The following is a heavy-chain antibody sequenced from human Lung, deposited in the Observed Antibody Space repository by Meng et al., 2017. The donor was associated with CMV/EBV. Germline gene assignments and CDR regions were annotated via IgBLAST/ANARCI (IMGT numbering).Heavy chain of an antibody. V-gene: IGHV1-2*02. D-gene: IGHD2-2*01. CDR2: INPNSGGT. CDR1: GYTFTGYY. J-gene: IGHJ4*02. Sequence: ASVXVSCKASGYTFTGYYMHWVRQAHGQGLEWMGWINPNSGGTNYAQKFQGRVTMTRDTSIRTAYMELSRLRSDDTAVYYSARPPVSEDIVVVPADNYWGQGXLVTVSS. CDR3: ARPPVSEDIVVVPADNY.